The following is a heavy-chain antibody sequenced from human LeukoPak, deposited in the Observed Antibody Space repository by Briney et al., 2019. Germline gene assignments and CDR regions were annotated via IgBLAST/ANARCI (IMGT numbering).Heavy chain of an antibody. CDR3: ARDLVTVTKGFDI. D-gene: IGHD4-17*01. CDR1: DDSFSSHY. J-gene: IGHJ3*02. Sequence: SETLSLTCAVSDDSFSSHYWTWIRQPPGKGLEWIGYISYIGRTNYDPSLKSRVTISIDTSKNQFSLKLTSVTAADTAVYYCARDLVTVTKGFDIWGQGTMVSVSS. CDR2: ISYIGRT. V-gene: IGHV4-59*11.